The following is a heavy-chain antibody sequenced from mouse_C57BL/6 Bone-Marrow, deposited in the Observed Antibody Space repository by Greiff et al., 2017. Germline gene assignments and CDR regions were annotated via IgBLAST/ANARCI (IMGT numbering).Heavy chain of an antibody. CDR2: IYPRSGNT. CDR1: GYTFTSYG. V-gene: IGHV1-81*01. CDR3: AREGGNYDWYFDV. D-gene: IGHD2-1*01. Sequence: VQLQQSGAELARPGASVKLSCKASGYTFTSYGISWVKQRPGQGLEWIGEIYPRSGNTYYNEKFKGKATLTADKSSSTAYMELRSLTSEDSAVYVGAREGGNYDWYFDVWGTGTTVTVSS. J-gene: IGHJ1*03.